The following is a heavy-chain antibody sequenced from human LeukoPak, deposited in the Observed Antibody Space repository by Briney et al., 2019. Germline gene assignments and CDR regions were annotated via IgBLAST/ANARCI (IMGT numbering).Heavy chain of an antibody. Sequence: ASVKVSCKTSGYRFTSYDISWARQATGQGLQWMGRMTPSSGSAEYAQRFQGRVTLTRDTASGTAYLELRSLSADDTAIYFCAREGPLFVLDYWGQGTRVAVSS. D-gene: IGHD6-6*01. CDR3: AREGPLFVLDY. CDR1: GYRFTSYD. CDR2: MTPSSGSA. V-gene: IGHV1-8*01. J-gene: IGHJ4*02.